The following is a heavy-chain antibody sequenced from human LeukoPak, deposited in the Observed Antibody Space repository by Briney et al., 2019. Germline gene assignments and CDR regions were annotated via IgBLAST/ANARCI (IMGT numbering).Heavy chain of an antibody. J-gene: IGHJ5*02. Sequence: SETLSLTCIVSGGSISSSSYCWGWIRQPPGKGLEWIGSIYHSGNTYYNPSLKSRLTISVDTSKNQFSQKLNSVTAADTAVYYCARNTDSGYLSNNWFDPWGQGTLVTVSS. V-gene: IGHV4-39*01. CDR3: ARNTDSGYLSNNWFDP. CDR2: IYHSGNT. CDR1: GGSISSSSYC. D-gene: IGHD5-12*01.